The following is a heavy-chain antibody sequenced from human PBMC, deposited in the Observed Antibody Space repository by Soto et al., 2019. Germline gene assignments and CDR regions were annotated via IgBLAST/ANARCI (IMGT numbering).Heavy chain of an antibody. Sequence: EVQLVESGGGLVKPGGSLRLSCAASGFTFSSYSMNWVRQAPGKGLEWVSAISSSSSYIYYADSVKGRFTISRDNAKNTLYLQMNSLRAEDTAVYYCARGSSSSLDYWGQGTLVTVSS. CDR1: GFTFSSYS. V-gene: IGHV3-21*01. CDR3: ARGSSSSLDY. J-gene: IGHJ4*02. D-gene: IGHD6-6*01. CDR2: ISSSSSYI.